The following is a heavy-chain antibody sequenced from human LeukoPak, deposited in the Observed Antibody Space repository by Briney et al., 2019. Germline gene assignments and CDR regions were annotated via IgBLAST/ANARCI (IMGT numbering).Heavy chain of an antibody. CDR3: ARGSGGSIFDY. CDR2: IIPILGIA. J-gene: IGHJ4*02. D-gene: IGHD2-15*01. CDR1: GGTFSSYA. V-gene: IGHV1-69*04. Sequence: GASVKVSCKASGGTFSSYAISWVRQAPGQGLEWMGRIIPILGIANYAQKFQGRVTITADKSTSTAYMELSSLRSEDTAVYYCARGSGGSIFDYWGQGTLVTVSS.